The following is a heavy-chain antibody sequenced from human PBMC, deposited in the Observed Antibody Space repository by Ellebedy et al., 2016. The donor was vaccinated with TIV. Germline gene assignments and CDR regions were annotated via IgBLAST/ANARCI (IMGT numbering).Heavy chain of an antibody. CDR3: ARGVGATASYDY. CDR1: GGSFSGYY. Sequence: SETLSLTCAVYGGSFSGYYWSWVRQPPGKGLEWLGEINHSGRTNYNPSLKSPVTISLDTSKGQFSLTLSSVTAADTAVYYCARGVGATASYDYWGQGTLVTVSS. CDR2: INHSGRT. V-gene: IGHV4-34*01. J-gene: IGHJ4*02. D-gene: IGHD1-26*01.